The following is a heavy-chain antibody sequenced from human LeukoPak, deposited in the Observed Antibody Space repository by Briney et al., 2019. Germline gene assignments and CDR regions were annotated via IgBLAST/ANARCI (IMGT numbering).Heavy chain of an antibody. CDR2: ISSSGSTI. J-gene: IGHJ4*02. Sequence: PGGSLRLSCAASGFTFSDYYMSWIRQAPGKGLEWVSYISSSGSTIYYADSVKGRFTISRDNAMNSLYLQMNSLRAEDTAVYFCARLLHWETSAYRPVDWWGQGILVSVSS. V-gene: IGHV3-11*04. CDR1: GFTFSDYY. CDR3: ARLLHWETSAYRPVDW. D-gene: IGHD3-22*01.